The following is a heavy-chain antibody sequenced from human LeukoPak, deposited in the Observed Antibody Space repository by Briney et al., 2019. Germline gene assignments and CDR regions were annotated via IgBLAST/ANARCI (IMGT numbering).Heavy chain of an antibody. CDR3: GREGVRYPGYQCGMGV. CDR1: GYSFTSYK. J-gene: IGHJ6*02. D-gene: IGHD6-25*01. V-gene: IGHV7-4-1*02. Sequence: ASVKVTCKATGYSFTSYKMNWVRQAPGQGPEWMGWIDTNTGTPRYAQGFTGRFVFSLDTSVTTAYLQISSLKAVDSAVYYCGREGVRYPGYQCGMGVWGQGTTVTVSS. CDR2: IDTNTGTP.